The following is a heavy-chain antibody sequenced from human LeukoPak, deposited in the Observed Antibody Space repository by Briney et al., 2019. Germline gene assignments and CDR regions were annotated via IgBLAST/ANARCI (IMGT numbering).Heavy chain of an antibody. Sequence: PGGSLRLSCAASGFTFSSHEMNWVRQAPGKELEWVSYISSSGSTIYYADSVQGRFTISRDNAKNSLSLQMNSLRAEDTAVYYCARDVGDFSGYADYWGQGTLVTVSS. CDR1: GFTFSSHE. D-gene: IGHD3-22*01. J-gene: IGHJ4*02. CDR3: ARDVGDFSGYADY. V-gene: IGHV3-48*03. CDR2: ISSSGSTI.